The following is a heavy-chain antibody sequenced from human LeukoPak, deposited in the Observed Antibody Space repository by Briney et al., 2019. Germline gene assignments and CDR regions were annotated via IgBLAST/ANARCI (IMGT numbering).Heavy chain of an antibody. D-gene: IGHD5-12*01. CDR3: ASYKVATGPPIADY. J-gene: IGHJ4*02. V-gene: IGHV1-69*04. CDR2: IIPILGIA. Sequence: SVKVSCKASGGTFSSYAISWVRQAPGQGLEWMGRIIPILGIANYAQKFQGRVTITADKSTSTAYMELSSLRSEDTAVYYCASYKVATGPPIADYWGQGTLVTVSS. CDR1: GGTFSSYA.